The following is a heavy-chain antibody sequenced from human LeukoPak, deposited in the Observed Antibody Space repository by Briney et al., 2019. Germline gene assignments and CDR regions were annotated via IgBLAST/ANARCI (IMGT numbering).Heavy chain of an antibody. Sequence: SPGRSLRLSCAASGFTFSSYSMNWVRQAPGKVLEWVSSISSSSSYIYYADSVKGRFTISRDNAKNSLYLQMNSLRAEDTAVYYCARVVAVAGRAFDIWGQGTMVTVSS. CDR3: ARVVAVAGRAFDI. J-gene: IGHJ3*02. CDR2: ISSSSSYI. CDR1: GFTFSSYS. D-gene: IGHD6-19*01. V-gene: IGHV3-21*01.